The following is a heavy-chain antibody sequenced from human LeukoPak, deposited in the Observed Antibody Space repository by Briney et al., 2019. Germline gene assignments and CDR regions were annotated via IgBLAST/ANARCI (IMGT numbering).Heavy chain of an antibody. CDR3: ARRIFSAQFRPLLYSYLDV. CDR1: ADSISSSS. J-gene: IGHJ6*03. Sequence: PSETLSLTCRVSADSISSSSCTSTRQSPGKGLESLGYIANKGNAKHKSPFEGQVTMSVDTSKSQFPLTLTSVPPANTAVYYCARRIFSAQFRPLLYSYLDVWGKGTAVIVSS. CDR2: IANKGNA. D-gene: IGHD2/OR15-2a*01. V-gene: IGHV4-59*08.